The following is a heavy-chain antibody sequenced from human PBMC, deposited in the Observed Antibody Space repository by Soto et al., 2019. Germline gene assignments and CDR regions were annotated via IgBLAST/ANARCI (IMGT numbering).Heavy chain of an antibody. Sequence: GGSLRLSCAASGSTFSSCSMNWVRQAPGKGLEWLSYISSTSSTIYYADSVKGRFTISRDNAKNSLYLQMNSLRDEDTAVYYCASWPDAADYWGQGTLVTVSS. V-gene: IGHV3-48*02. D-gene: IGHD6-25*01. CDR3: ASWPDAADY. CDR1: GSTFSSCS. J-gene: IGHJ4*02. CDR2: ISSTSSTI.